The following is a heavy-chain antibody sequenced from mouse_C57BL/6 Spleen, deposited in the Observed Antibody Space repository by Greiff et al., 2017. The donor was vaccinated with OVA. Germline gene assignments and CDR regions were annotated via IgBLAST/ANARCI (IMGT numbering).Heavy chain of an antibody. J-gene: IGHJ1*03. D-gene: IGHD1-1*01. CDR2: IYPGDGDT. V-gene: IGHV1-82*01. CDR3: ASLYYYGSSSYFDV. CDR1: GYAFSSSW. Sequence: VQLQQSGPELVKPGASVKISCKASGYAFSSSWMNWVKQRPGKGLEWIGRIYPGDGDTNYNGKFKGKATLTADKSSSTAYMQLSSLTSEDSAVYFCASLYYYGSSSYFDVWGTGTTVTVSS.